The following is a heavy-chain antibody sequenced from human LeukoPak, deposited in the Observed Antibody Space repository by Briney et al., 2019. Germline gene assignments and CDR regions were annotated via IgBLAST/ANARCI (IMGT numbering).Heavy chain of an antibody. CDR1: GGTFSSYA. Sequence: SVKVSCKASGGTFSSYAISWVRQAPGQGLEWMGGIIPIFGTANYAQKFQGRVTITTDESTSTAYMELSSLRSEDTAVYYCARGYCSSTSCSPSSSNYYYYMDVWGKGTTVTVSS. CDR2: IIPIFGTA. CDR3: ARGYCSSTSCSPSSSNYYYYMDV. V-gene: IGHV1-69*05. J-gene: IGHJ6*03. D-gene: IGHD2-2*01.